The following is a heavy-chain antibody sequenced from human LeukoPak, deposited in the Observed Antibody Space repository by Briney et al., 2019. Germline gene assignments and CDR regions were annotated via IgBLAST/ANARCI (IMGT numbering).Heavy chain of an antibody. V-gene: IGHV3-30*03. Sequence: GGSLRHSCAASGFTFSSFGMHWVRQAPGKGLEWVAFISYGGSNDYYADSVKGRFTISRDNSKNTLYLQMNSLRAEDTAVYYCGSGNYLVYWGQGTLVTVSS. CDR3: GSGNYLVY. J-gene: IGHJ4*02. CDR1: GFTFSSFG. D-gene: IGHD1-7*01. CDR2: ISYGGSND.